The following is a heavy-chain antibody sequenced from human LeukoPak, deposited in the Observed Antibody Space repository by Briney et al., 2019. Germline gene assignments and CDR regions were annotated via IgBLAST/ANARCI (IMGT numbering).Heavy chain of an antibody. D-gene: IGHD3-3*01. CDR1: GGSISSNNYY. J-gene: IGHJ4*02. Sequence: SETLSLTCTVSGGSISSNNYYWGWIRQPPGKGLEWVGSIYYSGSTYYNPSLKSRVIISVDTPKNQFSLKLSSVTAADTAVYYCAGRFLEWLLDYWGQGTLVTVSS. CDR3: AGRFLEWLLDY. V-gene: IGHV4-39*01. CDR2: IYYSGST.